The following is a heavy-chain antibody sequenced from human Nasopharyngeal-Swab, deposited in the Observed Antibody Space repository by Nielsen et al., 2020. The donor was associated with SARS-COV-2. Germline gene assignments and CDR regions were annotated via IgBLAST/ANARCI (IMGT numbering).Heavy chain of an antibody. J-gene: IGHJ5*02. Sequence: ASVKVSCKASGYTFTSYDINWVRQATGQGLEWMGWMNPNSGNTGYAQKFQGRVTMTRNTSISPAYMELSSLRSEDTAVYYCASLKHSSGWYNWFDPWGQGTLVTVSS. V-gene: IGHV1-8*01. CDR1: GYTFTSYD. CDR3: ASLKHSSGWYNWFDP. CDR2: MNPNSGNT. D-gene: IGHD6-19*01.